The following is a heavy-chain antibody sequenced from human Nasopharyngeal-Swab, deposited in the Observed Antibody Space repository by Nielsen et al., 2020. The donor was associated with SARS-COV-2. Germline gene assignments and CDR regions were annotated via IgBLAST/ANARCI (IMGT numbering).Heavy chain of an antibody. J-gene: IGHJ3*02. D-gene: IGHD5-18*01. V-gene: IGHV3-66*03. CDR2: IYSSGGT. CDR1: GFTVNSNF. Sequence: GGSLRLSCAASGFTVNSNFMTWVRQAPGKGLEWVSLIYSSGGTNYADSVKGRFTISRDNSNNTLYLQMNSLRPDDTAVYYCARDGYSYDDAFDIWGQGTLVTVSS. CDR3: ARDGYSYDDAFDI.